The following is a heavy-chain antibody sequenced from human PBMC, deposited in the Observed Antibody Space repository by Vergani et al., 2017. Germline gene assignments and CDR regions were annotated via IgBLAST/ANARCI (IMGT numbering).Heavy chain of an antibody. V-gene: IGHV3-64D*06. D-gene: IGHD5-18*01. J-gene: IGHJ4*02. CDR3: VKDINTAMAGPFDY. CDR2: ISSNGGST. Sequence: EVQLVESGGGLVQSGGSLRLSCSASGFTFSSYAMHWVRQVPGKGLEYVSAISSNGGSTYYADSVKGRFTISRDNSKNTLYLQMSSLRAEDTAVYYCVKDINTAMAGPFDYWGQGTLVTVSS. CDR1: GFTFSSYA.